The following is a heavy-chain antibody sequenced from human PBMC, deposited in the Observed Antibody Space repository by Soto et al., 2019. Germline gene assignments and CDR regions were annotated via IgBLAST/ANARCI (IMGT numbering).Heavy chain of an antibody. CDR1: GFTFTSYS. J-gene: IGHJ4*02. CDR2: ISSSSSTI. Sequence: GGSLRLSCAASGFTFTSYSMNWVRQAPGKGLEWVSYISSSSSTIYYADSVKGRFTISRDNAKNPLYLQMNSLRAEDTAVYYCARDGIGGVIVNYFDSWGQGTLVTVSS. CDR3: ARDGIGGVIVNYFDS. D-gene: IGHD3-16*02. V-gene: IGHV3-48*01.